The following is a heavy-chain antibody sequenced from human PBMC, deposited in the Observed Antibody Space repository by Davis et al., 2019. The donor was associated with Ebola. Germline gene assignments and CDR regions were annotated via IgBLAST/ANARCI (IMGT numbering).Heavy chain of an antibody. CDR2: IKQDGSEK. Sequence: GESLKISCAASGITFSSYWMSWVRQAPGKGLEWVANIKQDGSEKYYVDSVKGRFTISRDNAKNLLYLQMNSLRAEDTAVYSCARDLPQYQLLFGWFDPWGQGTLVTVSS. J-gene: IGHJ5*02. CDR1: GITFSSYW. V-gene: IGHV3-7*03. CDR3: ARDLPQYQLLFGWFDP. D-gene: IGHD2-2*01.